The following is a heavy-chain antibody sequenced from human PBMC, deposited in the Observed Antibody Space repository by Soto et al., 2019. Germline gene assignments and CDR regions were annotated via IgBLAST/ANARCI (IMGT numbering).Heavy chain of an antibody. CDR3: ARDRGYGDYDYYYYGMDV. CDR2: TYYRSKWYN. V-gene: IGHV6-1*01. Sequence: PSQTLSLTCASSGESVSSNSAACNWIRQSPSRGLEWLGRTYYRSKWYNDYAVSVKSRITINPDTSKNQFSLQLNSVTPEDTAVYYWARDRGYGDYDYYYYGMDVWGQGTTVTVS. CDR1: GESVSSNSAA. D-gene: IGHD4-17*01. J-gene: IGHJ6*02.